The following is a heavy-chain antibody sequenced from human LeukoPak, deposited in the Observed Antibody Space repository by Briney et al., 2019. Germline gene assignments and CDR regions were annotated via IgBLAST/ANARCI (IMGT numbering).Heavy chain of an antibody. CDR2: INHSGST. V-gene: IGHV4-34*01. Sequence: TLSLTCAVXGGSFXGYYWSWIRQPPGKGLEWIGEINHSGSTNYNPSLKSRVTISVDTSKNQFSLKLSSVTAADTAVYYCARGTYYYDSSGYPYFDYWGQGTLVTVSS. CDR1: GGSFXGYY. CDR3: ARGTYYYDSSGYPYFDY. J-gene: IGHJ4*02. D-gene: IGHD3-22*01.